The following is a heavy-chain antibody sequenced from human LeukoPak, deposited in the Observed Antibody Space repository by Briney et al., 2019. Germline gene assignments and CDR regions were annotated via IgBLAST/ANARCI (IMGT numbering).Heavy chain of an antibody. CDR1: GYTFTSSG. CDR2: ISAYNGNT. J-gene: IGHJ5*02. V-gene: IGHV1-18*01. Sequence: GASVKVSCKASGYTFTSSGISWVRQAPGQGLEWMGWISAYNGNTNYAQKFQGRVTMTTDTSTSTAYMELRSLRSDDTAVSYCARVILFQDYYDSSGYYYWFDPWGQGTLVTVSS. CDR3: ARVILFQDYYDSSGYYYWFDP. D-gene: IGHD3-22*01.